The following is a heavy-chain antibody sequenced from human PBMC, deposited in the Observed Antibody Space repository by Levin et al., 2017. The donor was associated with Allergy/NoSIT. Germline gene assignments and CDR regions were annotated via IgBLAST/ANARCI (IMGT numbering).Heavy chain of an antibody. CDR2: TSYDGRNK. D-gene: IGHD5-18*01. J-gene: IGHJ4*02. CDR3: AKDRLTAMGYFDY. V-gene: IGHV3-33*05. Sequence: GGSLRLSCVGSGFTFSNYGMNWVRQAPGKGLEWVAGTSYDGRNKYYAGLVQGRFTISRDNSKNMVFLQMDSLRGEDTGVYYCAKDRLTAMGYFDYWGQGTLVTVSS. CDR1: GFTFSNYG.